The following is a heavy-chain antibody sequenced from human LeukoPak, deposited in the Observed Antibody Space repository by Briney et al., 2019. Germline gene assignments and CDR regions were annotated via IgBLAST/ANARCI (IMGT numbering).Heavy chain of an antibody. J-gene: IGHJ4*02. V-gene: IGHV3-23*01. CDR3: AKRTSGYYYDSSAYYYDY. CDR2: ISGNSDNT. Sequence: GGSLRLSCAASGFTFSNYAVMWVRQAPGKGLEWVSTISGNSDNTYYADSVKGRFTISRDNSKNTLYLQMNSLRAEDTAVYYCAKRTSGYYYDSSAYYYDYWGQGTLVTVSS. D-gene: IGHD3-22*01. CDR1: GFTFSNYA.